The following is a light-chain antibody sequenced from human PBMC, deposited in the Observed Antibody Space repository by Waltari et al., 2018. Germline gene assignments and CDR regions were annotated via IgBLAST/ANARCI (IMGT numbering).Light chain of an antibody. CDR3: SSYAGSNTLV. CDR2: EVS. J-gene: IGLJ2*01. CDR1: TSDLGYYNA. V-gene: IGLV2-11*01. Sequence: QAAPTQPPSVSGSPGQSVTISCTGTTSDLGYYNAVSWYQQHPGKAPKLMIYEVSKRPSGVSDRFSGSKSGNTASLTISGLQAEDEADYYCSSYAGSNTLVFGGGTRLTVL.